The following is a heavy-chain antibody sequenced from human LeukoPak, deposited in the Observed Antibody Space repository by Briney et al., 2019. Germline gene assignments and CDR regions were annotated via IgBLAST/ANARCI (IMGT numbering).Heavy chain of an antibody. V-gene: IGHV4-4*02. CDR1: TDSITSNW. D-gene: IGHD4-17*01. J-gene: IGHJ4*02. CDR2: IYHSGTT. Sequence: SETLSLTCAVSTDSITSNWWSWVRQPPGKGLEWIGEIYHSGTTNYNPSLKSRVTMSVDKSKNQFSLKLSSVTAADTAVYYCATYFYGEYGSYYFDYWGQGTLVTVSS. CDR3: ATYFYGEYGSYYFDY.